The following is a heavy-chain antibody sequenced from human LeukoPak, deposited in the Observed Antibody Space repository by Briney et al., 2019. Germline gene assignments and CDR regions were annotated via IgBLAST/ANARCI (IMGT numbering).Heavy chain of an antibody. CDR2: IYPGDSDT. D-gene: IGHD6-19*01. CDR1: GSRFTSYW. J-gene: IGHJ4*02. CDR3: ARQGQSYSSGWYSY. Sequence: GASLKISCKGSGSRFTSYWIGWVRQMPGKGLEWMGIIYPGDSDTRYSPSFQGQVTISADKSISTAYLQWSSLKASDTAMYYCARQGQSYSSGWYSYWGQGTLVTVSS. V-gene: IGHV5-51*01.